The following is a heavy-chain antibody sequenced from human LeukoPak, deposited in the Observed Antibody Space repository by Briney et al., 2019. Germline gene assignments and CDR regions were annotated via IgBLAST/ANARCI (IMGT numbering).Heavy chain of an antibody. CDR1: GGSISSSSHY. CDR2: IYYSGST. D-gene: IGHD2-8*02. CDR3: AREDTGGLDY. J-gene: IGHJ4*02. Sequence: PSETLFLTCSVSGGSISSSSHYWDWIRQPPGEGLEWIGSIYYSGSTYYNPSLKSRVTISVDTSKNQFSLKLISVTAADTAVYCCAREDTGGLDYWGQGILVTVSP. V-gene: IGHV4-39*07.